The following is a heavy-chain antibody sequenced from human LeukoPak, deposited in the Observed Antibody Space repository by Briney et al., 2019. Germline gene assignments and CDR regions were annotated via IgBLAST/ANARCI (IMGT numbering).Heavy chain of an antibody. CDR3: AAHTSTSDAFDI. CDR1: GYTFPSYF. V-gene: IGHV1-46*01. Sequence: ASVKVSCKASGYTFPSYFMHWVRQAPGQGLEWMGIINPTGGSTTYAQKFQGRVTMTRDTSTSTVYMELSSLRSDDTAVYYCAAHTSTSDAFDIWGQGTMVTVSS. D-gene: IGHD2-2*01. CDR2: INPTGGST. J-gene: IGHJ3*02.